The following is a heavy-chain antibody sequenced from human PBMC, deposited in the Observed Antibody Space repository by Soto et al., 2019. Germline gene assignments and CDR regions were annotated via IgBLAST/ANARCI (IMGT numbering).Heavy chain of an antibody. CDR3: ARWWDTAMVMDY. V-gene: IGHV1-18*01. D-gene: IGHD5-18*01. CDR1: GYTFTRYG. Sequence: SVEVSFRASGYTFTRYGISWVRQAPGQGLEWMGWISAYDGNTNYAQKLQGRVTMTTDTSTSTAYMELRSLRSDDTAVYYCARWWDTAMVMDYWGQGTLVTVS. J-gene: IGHJ4*02. CDR2: ISAYDGNT.